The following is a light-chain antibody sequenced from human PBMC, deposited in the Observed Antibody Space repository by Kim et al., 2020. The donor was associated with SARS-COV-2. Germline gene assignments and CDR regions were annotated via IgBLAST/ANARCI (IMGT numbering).Light chain of an antibody. Sequence: SVSPGEAATLSCRASQSVSSNLAWYQQTPGHAPRLLIYGASTRATGIPARFSGSGSGTEFTLTISSLQSGDFGIYFCQQYNDWRTFGQGTKVDIK. CDR1: QSVSSN. CDR2: GAS. CDR3: QQYNDWRT. J-gene: IGKJ1*01. V-gene: IGKV3-15*01.